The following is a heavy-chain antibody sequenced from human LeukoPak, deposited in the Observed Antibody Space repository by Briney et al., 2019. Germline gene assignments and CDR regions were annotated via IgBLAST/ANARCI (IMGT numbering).Heavy chain of an antibody. D-gene: IGHD1-14*01. Sequence: TGGSLRLSCAASGFTFSSSAMSWVRQTPSKGLEWLSSITGDGVTTYYADSVKGRFTISRDNSKNILFLQMNSLRAEDSASYFCAKDWEITIRGWFDGWGQGTLITVSS. CDR3: AKDWEITIRGWFDG. J-gene: IGHJ5*02. V-gene: IGHV3-23*01. CDR1: GFTFSSSA. CDR2: ITGDGVTT.